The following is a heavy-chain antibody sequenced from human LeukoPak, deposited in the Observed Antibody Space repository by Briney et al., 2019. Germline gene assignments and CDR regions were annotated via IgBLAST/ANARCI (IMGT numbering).Heavy chain of an antibody. D-gene: IGHD3-9*01. Sequence: PGGSLRLSCAASGFTFSSYWMHWVRQAPGKGLVWVSRINSDGSSTSYADSVKGRFTISRDNAKNTLYLQMNSLRAEDTAVYYCARVGAGGVRYFDWLTASTYFDYWGQGTLVTVSS. V-gene: IGHV3-74*01. CDR1: GFTFSSYW. J-gene: IGHJ4*02. CDR3: ARVGAGGVRYFDWLTASTYFDY. CDR2: INSDGSST.